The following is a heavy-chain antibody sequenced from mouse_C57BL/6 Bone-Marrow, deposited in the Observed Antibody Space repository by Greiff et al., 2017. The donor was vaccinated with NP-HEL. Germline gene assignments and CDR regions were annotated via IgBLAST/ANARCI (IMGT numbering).Heavy chain of an antibody. CDR3: ARICVDSSGPQAMDY. CDR1: GYTFTSYW. V-gene: IGHV1-64*01. J-gene: IGHJ4*01. CDR2: LHPNSGST. D-gene: IGHD3-2*02. Sequence: VQLQQPGAELVKPGASVKLSCKASGYTFTSYWMHWVKQRPGQGLEWIGMLHPNSGSTNYNEKFKSKATLTVDKSSSTAYMQLRSLTSEDSAVYSCARICVDSSGPQAMDYWGQGPSVTVSS.